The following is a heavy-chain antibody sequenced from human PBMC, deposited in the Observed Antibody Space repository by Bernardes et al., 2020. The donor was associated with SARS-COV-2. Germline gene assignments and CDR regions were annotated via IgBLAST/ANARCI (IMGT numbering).Heavy chain of an antibody. CDR2: ISAIGGST. CDR1: GFTFSQNA. J-gene: IGHJ6*02. Sequence: GGSLRLSCVASGFTFSQNAMTWVRQVPGKGLEWVSAISAIGGSTYYAESVKGRFTISRDNSRNTLYLEMRSLRAEDTAVYYCSKNAKYSSSSMEVWGQGTTVTVS. D-gene: IGHD6-6*01. V-gene: IGHV3-23*01. CDR3: SKNAKYSSSSMEV.